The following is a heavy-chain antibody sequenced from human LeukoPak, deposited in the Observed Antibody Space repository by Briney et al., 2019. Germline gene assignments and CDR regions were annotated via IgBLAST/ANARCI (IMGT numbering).Heavy chain of an antibody. CDR2: IHYSGTT. CDR1: GGSISSY. Sequence: SETLSLTCTVSGGSISSYWSWLRQPPGKALEWIGFIHYSGTTNYNPSLKCRVTISIDTSKNQFSLRLTSVTAADTAVYFCARQYCSGVNCYPFFDSWGQGTLVTVSS. V-gene: IGHV4-59*01. D-gene: IGHD2-15*01. J-gene: IGHJ4*02. CDR3: ARQYCSGVNCYPFFDS.